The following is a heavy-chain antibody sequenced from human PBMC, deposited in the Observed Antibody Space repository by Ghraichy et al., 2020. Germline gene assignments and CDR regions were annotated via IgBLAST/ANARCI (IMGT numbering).Heavy chain of an antibody. D-gene: IGHD3-10*01. Sequence: SETLSLTCTVSGDSVTSGDSFWSWIRQPPGKRLEWIGYISYSGRTTYNPSLRSRVTISVDTSKNHFSLNVNSVTAADTAVFYCARESSVRRGWIDSWGQGTLVTVSS. CDR3: ARESSVRRGWIDS. CDR1: GDSVTSGDSF. CDR2: ISYSGRT. V-gene: IGHV4-61*08. J-gene: IGHJ5*01.